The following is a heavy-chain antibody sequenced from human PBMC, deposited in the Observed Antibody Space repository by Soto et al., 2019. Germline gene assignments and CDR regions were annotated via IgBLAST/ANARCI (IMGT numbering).Heavy chain of an antibody. CDR1: GGSISSYY. V-gene: IGHV4-59*01. D-gene: IGHD4-17*01. CDR2: IYYSGST. CDR3: ARSYGDYPPYYFDY. Sequence: PSETLSLTCTVSGGSISSYYWSWIRQPPGRGLEWIGYIYYSGSTNYNPSLKSRVTISVDTSKNQFSLKLSSVTAADTAVYYCARSYGDYPPYYFDYWGQGTLVTVS. J-gene: IGHJ4*02.